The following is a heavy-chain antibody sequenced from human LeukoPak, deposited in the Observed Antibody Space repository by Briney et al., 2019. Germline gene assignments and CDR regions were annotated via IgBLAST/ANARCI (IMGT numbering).Heavy chain of an antibody. CDR1: GGSCDDYY. Sequence: SETLSLTCAVYGGSCDDYYCSWIRQPPGKGLEWIGEIHPYGVFHYNSSLMSRVTISIDTSKSQFSLRLTSVTAADTAFYYCARGRDRSKAGDLWGQGSLVTVSS. D-gene: IGHD5-24*01. J-gene: IGHJ5*02. CDR2: IHPYGVF. V-gene: IGHV4-34*01. CDR3: ARGRDRSKAGDL.